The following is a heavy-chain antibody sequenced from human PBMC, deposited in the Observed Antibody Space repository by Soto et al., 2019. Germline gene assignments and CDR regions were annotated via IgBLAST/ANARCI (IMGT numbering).Heavy chain of an antibody. Sequence: RLSCAASGFTFSSYDMRWVRQAPGKGLEWVAVISYDGSNKYYADSVKGRITISRDNAKNSLYLQMNSLRDEDTAVYYCARAHYDTDAFDIWGQGTMVTVSS. CDR2: ISYDGSNK. J-gene: IGHJ3*02. CDR3: ARAHYDTDAFDI. V-gene: IGHV3-30-3*01. D-gene: IGHD3-22*01. CDR1: GFTFSSYD.